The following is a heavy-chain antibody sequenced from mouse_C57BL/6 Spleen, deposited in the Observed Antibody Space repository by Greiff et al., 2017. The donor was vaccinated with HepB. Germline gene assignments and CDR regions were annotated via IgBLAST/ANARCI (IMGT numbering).Heavy chain of an antibody. V-gene: IGHV5-15*01. CDR1: GFTFSDYG. D-gene: IGHD4-1*01. CDR3: ARHELGRAMDY. J-gene: IGHJ4*01. Sequence: EVQLVESGGGLVQPGGSLKLSCAASGFTFSDYGMAWVRQAPRKGPEWVAFISNLAYSIYYADTVTGRITISRENAKNTLYPEMSSLRSEDTAMYYCARHELGRAMDYWGQGTSVTVSS. CDR2: ISNLAYSI.